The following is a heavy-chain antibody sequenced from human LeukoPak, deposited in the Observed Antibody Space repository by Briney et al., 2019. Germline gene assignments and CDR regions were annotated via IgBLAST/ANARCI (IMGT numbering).Heavy chain of an antibody. Sequence: GGSLRLSCAASGFTFTDYWMTWVRQVPGKGLEWVANIKQGGSESYYVDSVKGRFTVSRENAKNSLYLQMDSLRVDDTAVYYCARVGAWELQRVFDYWGQGTLVTVSS. CDR1: GFTFTDYW. J-gene: IGHJ4*02. CDR2: IKQGGSES. V-gene: IGHV3-7*01. CDR3: ARVGAWELQRVFDY. D-gene: IGHD1-26*01.